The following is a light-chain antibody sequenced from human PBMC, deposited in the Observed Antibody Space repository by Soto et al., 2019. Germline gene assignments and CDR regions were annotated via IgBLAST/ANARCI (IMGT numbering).Light chain of an antibody. CDR1: QDIDKN. Sequence: IQLTQSPSSLSASVRDRVTITCQASQDIDKNLNWYQQKPGKAPKLLIYDASSLQTGVPSRFSGSGSATDFTFTISSLQPEDIATYYCQQYDNLLPITFGQGTRLEIK. CDR3: QQYDNLLPIT. V-gene: IGKV1-33*01. J-gene: IGKJ5*01. CDR2: DAS.